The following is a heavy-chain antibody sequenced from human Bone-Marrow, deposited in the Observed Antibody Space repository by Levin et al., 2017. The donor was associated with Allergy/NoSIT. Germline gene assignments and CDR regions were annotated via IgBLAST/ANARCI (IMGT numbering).Heavy chain of an antibody. V-gene: IGHV4-4*02. D-gene: IGHD2-2*02. CDR3: ARVVKSTSCYRSRFDP. Sequence: RTSETLSLTCAVSGGSISSSNWWSWVRQPPGKGLEWIGEIYHSGSTNYNPSLKSRVTISVDKSKNQFSLKLSSVTAADTAVYYCARVVKSTSCYRSRFDPWGQGTLVTVSS. CDR1: GGSISSSNW. CDR2: IYHSGST. J-gene: IGHJ5*02.